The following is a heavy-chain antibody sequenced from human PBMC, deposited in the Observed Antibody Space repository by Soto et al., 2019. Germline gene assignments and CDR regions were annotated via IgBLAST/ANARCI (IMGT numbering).Heavy chain of an antibody. CDR2: ISYDGSNK. CDR1: GFTFSSYG. CDR3: AKEGAGSDPHDANFDY. J-gene: IGHJ4*02. D-gene: IGHD1-26*01. V-gene: IGHV3-30*18. Sequence: LRLSCAASGFTFSSYGMHLVRQAPGKGLEWVAVISYDGSNKYYADSVKGRFTISRDNSKNTLYLQMNSLRAEDTAVYYCAKEGAGSDPHDANFDYWGQGTLVTVAS.